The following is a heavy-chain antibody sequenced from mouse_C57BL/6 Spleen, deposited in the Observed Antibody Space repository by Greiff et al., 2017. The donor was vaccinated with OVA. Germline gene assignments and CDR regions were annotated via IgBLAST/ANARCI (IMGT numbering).Heavy chain of an antibody. CDR1: GYTFTSYW. CDR3: AREGYYGSSYWYFDV. D-gene: IGHD1-1*01. CDR2: IKPSNGGT. J-gene: IGHJ1*03. Sequence: QVQLQQPGTELVKPGASVKLSCKASGYTFTSYWMHWVKQRPGQGLEWIGNIKPSNGGTNYNEKFKSKATLTVDKSSSTAYMQLSSLTSEDSAVYYCAREGYYGSSYWYFDVWGTGTTVTVSS. V-gene: IGHV1-53*01.